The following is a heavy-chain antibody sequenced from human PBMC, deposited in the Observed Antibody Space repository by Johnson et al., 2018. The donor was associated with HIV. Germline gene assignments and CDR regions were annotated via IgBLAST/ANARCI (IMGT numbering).Heavy chain of an antibody. D-gene: IGHD3-3*01. CDR3: ARDGGEWLLSTAFDI. Sequence: EVQLLESGGGLVQPGGSLRLSCAASGFTVSSNYMSWVRQAPGKGLEWVSVIYSGGSTYYADSVKGRFTISRDNSKNTLYLQMNSLRAEDTAVDYCARDGGEWLLSTAFDIWGQGTMVTVSS. CDR2: IYSGGST. V-gene: IGHV3-66*02. CDR1: GFTVSSNY. J-gene: IGHJ3*02.